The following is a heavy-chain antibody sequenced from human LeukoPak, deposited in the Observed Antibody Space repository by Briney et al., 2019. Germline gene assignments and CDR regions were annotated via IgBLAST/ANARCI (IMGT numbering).Heavy chain of an antibody. J-gene: IGHJ4*02. D-gene: IGHD3-22*01. Sequence: ASVKVSCKAFGYTFTGYYMHWVRQAPGQGLEWMGWINPNSGGTNYAQKFQGRVTMTRDTSISTAYVEQSRLTSDDTAVYYCVPSGHYQYYFDYWGQGTLVTVSS. CDR2: INPNSGGT. V-gene: IGHV1-2*02. CDR3: VPSGHYQYYFDY. CDR1: GYTFTGYY.